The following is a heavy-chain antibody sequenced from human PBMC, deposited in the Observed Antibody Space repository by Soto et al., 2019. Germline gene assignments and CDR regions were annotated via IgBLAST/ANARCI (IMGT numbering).Heavy chain of an antibody. CDR2: INAGNGNT. J-gene: IGHJ4*02. Sequence: ASVKVSCKASGYTFTSYAMHWVRQAPGQRLEWMGWINAGNGNTKYSQKFQGRVTITRDTSASTAYMELSSLRSEDTAVYYCARDRKGGYCSGGSCYSGHGYWGQGTLVTVSS. CDR1: GYTFTSYA. D-gene: IGHD2-15*01. CDR3: ARDRKGGYCSGGSCYSGHGY. V-gene: IGHV1-3*01.